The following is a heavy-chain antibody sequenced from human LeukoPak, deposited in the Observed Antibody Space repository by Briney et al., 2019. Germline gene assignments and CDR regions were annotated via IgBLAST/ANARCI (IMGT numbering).Heavy chain of an antibody. D-gene: IGHD6-13*01. CDR3: ARIRGIAAAGTRWFDY. Sequence: SGPTLVKPTQTLTLTCTFSGFSLSTSGMCVSWIRQPPGKALEWLARIDWDDDKYFSTSLKTRLTISKDTSKNQVVLTMTNMDPVDTATYYCARIRGIAAAGTRWFDYWGQGTLVTVSS. J-gene: IGHJ4*02. CDR2: IDWDDDK. CDR1: GFSLSTSGMC. V-gene: IGHV2-70*11.